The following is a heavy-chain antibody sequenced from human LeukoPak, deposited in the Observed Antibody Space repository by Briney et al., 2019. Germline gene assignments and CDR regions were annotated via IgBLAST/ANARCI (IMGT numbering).Heavy chain of an antibody. J-gene: IGHJ4*02. CDR3: ARGGYYDYVWGSYRTYYFDY. V-gene: IGHV4-34*01. Sequence: PSETLSLTCAVYGVSFSGYYWSWIRQPPGKGLGWIGEINHSGSTNYNPSLKSRVTISVDTSKNQFSLKLSSVTAADTAVYYCARGGYYDYVWGSYRTYYFDYWGQGTLVTVSS. CDR2: INHSGST. CDR1: GVSFSGYY. D-gene: IGHD3-16*02.